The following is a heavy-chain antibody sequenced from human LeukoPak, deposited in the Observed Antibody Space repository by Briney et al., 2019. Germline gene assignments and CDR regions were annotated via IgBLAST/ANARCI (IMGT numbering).Heavy chain of an antibody. V-gene: IGHV3-11*01. Sequence: GGSLRLSCAASGFTFIDYYMSWIRQAPGKGLEWVAYIGTSGNATYYADSVRGRFTISRDNAKSSLYLQLNSLRVEDTAAYYCVRETVLLMVYEAFDPWGQGTLVTVSS. CDR3: VRETVLLMVYEAFDP. J-gene: IGHJ5*02. CDR2: IGTSGNAT. D-gene: IGHD2-8*01. CDR1: GFTFIDYY.